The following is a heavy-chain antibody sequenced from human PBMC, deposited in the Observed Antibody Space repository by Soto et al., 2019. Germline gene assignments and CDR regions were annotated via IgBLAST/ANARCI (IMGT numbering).Heavy chain of an antibody. J-gene: IGHJ6*02. CDR2: ISYDGSNK. Sequence: RQSLRLSWAASGFTFSSCAMHWVRQAPGKGLEWVAVISYDGSNKYYADSVKGRFTISRDNSKNTLYLQMNSLRAEDTAVYYCARAINRINMVRGPYYGMDVWGQGTTVTVSS. CDR3: ARAINRINMVRGPYYGMDV. D-gene: IGHD3-10*01. CDR1: GFTFSSCA. V-gene: IGHV3-30-3*01.